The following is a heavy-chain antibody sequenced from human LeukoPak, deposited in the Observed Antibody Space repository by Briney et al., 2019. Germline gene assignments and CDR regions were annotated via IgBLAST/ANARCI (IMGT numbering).Heavy chain of an antibody. J-gene: IGHJ4*02. Sequence: GGSLRLSCAASGFTFSSYGMHWVRQAPGKGLEWVAVISYDGSNKYYAASVKGRFTISRDNSKNTLYLQMNSLRAEDKAVYYSARGPRIFGEFDYWGQGTLVTVSS. D-gene: IGHD3-3*01. CDR2: ISYDGSNK. V-gene: IGHV3-30*03. CDR1: GFTFSSYG. CDR3: ARGPRIFGEFDY.